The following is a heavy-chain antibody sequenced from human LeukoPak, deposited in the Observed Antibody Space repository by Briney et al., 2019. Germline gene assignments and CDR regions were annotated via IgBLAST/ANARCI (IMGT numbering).Heavy chain of an antibody. V-gene: IGHV3-74*01. D-gene: IGHD3-22*01. Sequence: PGGSLRLSCTASGSTFSTYWMHWVRQAPGKGLVWVSRINSDGSSTSYADSVKGRFTISRDNAKNTLYLQMNSLRAEDTAVYYCARDYYDRRGYCYGMDVWGQGTTVTVSS. CDR1: GSTFSTYW. J-gene: IGHJ6*02. CDR2: INSDGSST. CDR3: ARDYYDRRGYCYGMDV.